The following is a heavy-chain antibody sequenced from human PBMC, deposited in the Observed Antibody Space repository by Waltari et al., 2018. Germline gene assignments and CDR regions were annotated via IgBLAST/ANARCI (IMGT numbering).Heavy chain of an antibody. CDR2: ITTNSGGT. D-gene: IGHD3-10*02. V-gene: IGHV1-2*02. Sequence: VLLVQSGAEVRKPGASVKVCCKASGYTCTGYYLTWVRQATGQGLEWMGWITTNSGGTNYAQKFQGRVTMTRDTSISTAYMELSRLRSDDTAVYYGARVEWDGSMSDGAFDIWGQGTMVTVSS. CDR3: ARVEWDGSMSDGAFDI. CDR1: GYTCTGYY. J-gene: IGHJ3*02.